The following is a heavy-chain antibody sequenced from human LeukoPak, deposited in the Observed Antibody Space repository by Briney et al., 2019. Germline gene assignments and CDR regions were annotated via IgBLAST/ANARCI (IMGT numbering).Heavy chain of an antibody. CDR2: INPSGGST. Sequence: ASVKVSCKASGYTLTRFYMPWVRQAPGQGLEWMGIINPSGGSTSYTQKFQGRATMTRDTSTTTVYMELSSLRSEDTAVYYCARASDSSGYYAPQHYFDYWGQGTPVTVSS. CDR3: ARASDSSGYYAPQHYFDY. J-gene: IGHJ4*02. D-gene: IGHD3-22*01. V-gene: IGHV1-46*03. CDR1: GYTLTRFY.